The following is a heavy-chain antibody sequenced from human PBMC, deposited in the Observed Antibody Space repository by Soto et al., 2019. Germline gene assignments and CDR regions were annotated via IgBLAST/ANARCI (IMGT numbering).Heavy chain of an antibody. V-gene: IGHV3-30-3*01. D-gene: IGHD6-13*01. J-gene: IGHJ5*02. CDR1: GFTFSSYA. CDR2: ISYDGSNK. CDR3: ARADSSSWYGGGWFDP. Sequence: QVQLVESGGGVVQPGRSLRLSCAASGFTFSSYAMHWVRQAPGKGLEWVAVISYDGSNKYYADSVKGRFTISRDNSKNTLYLQMNSLRAEETAVYYCARADSSSWYGGGWFDPWGQGTLVTVSS.